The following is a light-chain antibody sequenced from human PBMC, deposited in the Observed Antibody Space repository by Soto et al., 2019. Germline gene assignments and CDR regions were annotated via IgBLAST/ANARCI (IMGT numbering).Light chain of an antibody. J-gene: IGLJ1*01. CDR1: SSNIGSNT. CDR3: AAWDDSLNGLV. V-gene: IGLV1-44*01. Sequence: QSVLTQPPSASGTPGQRVTISCSGSSSNIGSNTVNWYQQLPGTAPKLLIYNNNQRPSGVPDRFSGSKSGTSACLAISGLQSEDEADYYCAAWDDSLNGLVFGTGTKLTVL. CDR2: NNN.